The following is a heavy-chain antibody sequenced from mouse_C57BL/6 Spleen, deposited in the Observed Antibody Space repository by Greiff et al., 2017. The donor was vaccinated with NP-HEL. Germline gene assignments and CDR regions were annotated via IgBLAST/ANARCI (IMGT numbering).Heavy chain of an antibody. D-gene: IGHD1-1*01. CDR3: ARGGSGYPAWFAY. J-gene: IGHJ3*01. CDR2: IDPSDSYT. CDR1: GYTFTSYW. V-gene: IGHV1-50*01. Sequence: VQLQQPGAELVKPGASVKLSCKASGYTFTSYWMQWVKQRPGQGLEWIGEIDPSDSYTNYNQKFKGKATLTVDTSSSTAYMQLSSLTSEDSAVYYCARGGSGYPAWFAYWGQGTLVTVSA.